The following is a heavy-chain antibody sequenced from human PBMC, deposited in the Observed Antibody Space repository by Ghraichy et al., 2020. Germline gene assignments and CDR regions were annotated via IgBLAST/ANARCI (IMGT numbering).Heavy chain of an antibody. Sequence: SETLSLTCTVSGGSISSYYWSWIRQPPGKGLEWIGYIYYSGSTNYNPSLKSRVTISVDTSKNQFSLKLSSVTAADTAVYYCAIVESSNWFDPWGQGTLVTVSS. CDR3: AIVESSNWFDP. V-gene: IGHV4-59*01. J-gene: IGHJ5*02. CDR2: IYYSGST. CDR1: GGSISSYY. D-gene: IGHD5-24*01.